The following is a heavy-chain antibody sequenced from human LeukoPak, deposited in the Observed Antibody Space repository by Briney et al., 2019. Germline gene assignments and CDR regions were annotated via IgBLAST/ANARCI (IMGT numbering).Heavy chain of an antibody. J-gene: IGHJ3*02. CDR3: AKDRISLYYYDSSGYYFEAFDI. CDR2: ISGGGGNT. D-gene: IGHD3-22*01. CDR1: GFTFSSYA. V-gene: IGHV3-23*01. Sequence: GGSLRLSCAASGFTFSSYAMSWVRQAPGKGLEWVSAISGGGGNTYYADSVKGRFTISRDNSKNTLYLQMNSLRAEDMAVYYCAKDRISLYYYDSSGYYFEAFDIWGQGTMVTVSS.